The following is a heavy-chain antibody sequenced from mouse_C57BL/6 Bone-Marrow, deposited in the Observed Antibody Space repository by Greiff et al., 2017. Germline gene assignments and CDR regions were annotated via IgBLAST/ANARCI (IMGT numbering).Heavy chain of an antibody. J-gene: IGHJ4*01. V-gene: IGHV5-6*02. CDR2: ISSVGSYT. CDR3: ARRAYYDYAEAMDH. D-gene: IGHD2-4*01. Sequence: EVKLVESGGDLVKPGGSLKLSCAASGFTFSSYGMSWVRQTPDKRLEWVATISSVGSYTYYPASVKGRFTISRDNAKNTLYLQMSSLKSEDTDMYYCARRAYYDYAEAMDHGGQGTSVTVSS. CDR1: GFTFSSYG.